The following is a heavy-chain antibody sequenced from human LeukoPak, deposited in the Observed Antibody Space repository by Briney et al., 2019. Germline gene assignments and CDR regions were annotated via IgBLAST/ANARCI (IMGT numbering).Heavy chain of an antibody. CDR3: ARDSDDVDTARVEGGLDY. D-gene: IGHD5-18*01. CDR1: GFTFDDYG. Sequence: GGSLRLSCAASGFTFDDYGMSWVRQAPGKGLEWVSGINWNGGSTGYADSVKGRFTISRDNTKNSLYLQMNSLRAEDTALYYCARDSDDVDTARVEGGLDYWGQGTLVTVSS. V-gene: IGHV3-20*04. J-gene: IGHJ4*02. CDR2: INWNGGST.